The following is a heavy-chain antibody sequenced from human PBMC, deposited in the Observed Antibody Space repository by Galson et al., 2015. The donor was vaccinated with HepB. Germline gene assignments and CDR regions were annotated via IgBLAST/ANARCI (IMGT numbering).Heavy chain of an antibody. CDR3: ARGWMYYYDSSGYPHPGAWFDP. V-gene: IGHV1-8*01. CDR2: MNPNSGNT. Sequence: SVKVSCKASGYTFTSYDINWVRQATGQGLEWMGWMNPNSGNTGYAQKFQGRVTMTRNTSISTAYMELSSLRSEDTAVYYCARGWMYYYDSSGYPHPGAWFDPWGQGTLVTVSS. CDR1: GYTFTSYD. J-gene: IGHJ5*02. D-gene: IGHD3-22*01.